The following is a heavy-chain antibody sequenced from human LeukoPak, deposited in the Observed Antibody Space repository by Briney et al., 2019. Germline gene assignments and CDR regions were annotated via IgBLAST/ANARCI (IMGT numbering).Heavy chain of an antibody. CDR3: AELGITMIGGV. CDR2: INQDGSLK. Sequence: GGSLRLSCAASGFAFSNYWMTWVRQAPGKGLEWVANINQDGSLKTYVDSVKGRFTISRDNAKNSLYLQMNSLRAEDTAVYYCAELGITMIGGVWGKGTTVTISS. CDR1: GFAFSNYW. V-gene: IGHV3-7*01. J-gene: IGHJ6*04. D-gene: IGHD3-10*02.